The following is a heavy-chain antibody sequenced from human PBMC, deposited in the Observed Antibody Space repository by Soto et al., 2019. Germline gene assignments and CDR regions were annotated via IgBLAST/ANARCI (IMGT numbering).Heavy chain of an antibody. D-gene: IGHD1-1*01. CDR3: ARDLKTTGSTVRGFSWFDP. CDR1: GFSFSSYS. V-gene: IGHV3-21*01. J-gene: IGHJ5*02. Sequence: PRGSPSLACATSGFSFSSYSMNWVREAPGKGLEWVSSISSSGSYIYYADSGKGRFTISGDKAKNSLNQQMNILSAENTAVYCSARDLKTTGSTVRGFSWFDPWGQGTLVTVSS. CDR2: ISSSGSYI.